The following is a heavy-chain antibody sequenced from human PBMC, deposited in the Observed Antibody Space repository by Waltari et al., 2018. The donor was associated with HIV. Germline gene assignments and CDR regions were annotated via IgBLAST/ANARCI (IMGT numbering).Heavy chain of an antibody. CDR1: GFTFSSYG. CDR3: AKPAAMASYGMDV. J-gene: IGHJ6*02. D-gene: IGHD5-18*01. V-gene: IGHV3-30*18. Sequence: QVQLVESGGGVVQPGRSLRLSCAASGFTFSSYGMHWVRQAPGKGLGVVAVISYDGSNKYYADSVKGRFTISRDNSKNTLYLQMNSLRAEDTAVYYCAKPAAMASYGMDVWGQGTTVTVTS. CDR2: ISYDGSNK.